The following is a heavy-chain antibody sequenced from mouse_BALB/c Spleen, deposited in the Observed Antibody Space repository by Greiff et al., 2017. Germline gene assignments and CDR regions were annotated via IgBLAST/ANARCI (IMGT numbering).Heavy chain of an antibody. CDR1: GFTFSDYY. V-gene: IGHV5-4*02. D-gene: IGHD2-3*01. J-gene: IGHJ3*01. Sequence: EVQRVESGGGLVKPGGSLKLSCAASGFTFSDYYMYWVRQTPEKRLEWVATISDGGSYTYYPDSVKGRFTISRDNAKNNLYLQMSSLKSEDTAMYYCAREDGAYWGQGTLVTVSA. CDR2: ISDGGSYT. CDR3: AREDGAY.